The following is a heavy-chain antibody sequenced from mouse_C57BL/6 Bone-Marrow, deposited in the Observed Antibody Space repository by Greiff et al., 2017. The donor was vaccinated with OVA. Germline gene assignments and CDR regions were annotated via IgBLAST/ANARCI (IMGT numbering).Heavy chain of an antibody. CDR2: ISGGGGNT. CDR3: ARQNYCGTLDY. J-gene: IGHJ2*01. V-gene: IGHV5-9*01. Sequence: EVKLVESGGGLVKPGGSLKLSCAASGFTFSSYTMSWVRQTPEKRLEWVATISGGGGNTYYPDSVKGRFTISRDNAKNTLYLQMSSLRSEDTALYYCARQNYCGTLDYWGQGTTLTVSS. CDR1: GFTFSSYT. D-gene: IGHD1-1*01.